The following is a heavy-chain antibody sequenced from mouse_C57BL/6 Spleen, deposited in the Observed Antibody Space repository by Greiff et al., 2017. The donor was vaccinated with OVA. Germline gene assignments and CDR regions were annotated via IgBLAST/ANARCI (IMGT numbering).Heavy chain of an antibody. CDR1: GYAFSSSW. Sequence: QVQLQQSGPELVKPGASVKISCKASGYAFSSSWMNWVKQRPGKGLEWIGRIYPGDGDTNYNGKFKGKATLTADKSSSTAYMQLSSLTSEDSAVYFCARSYDLGYFDYWGQGTTLTVSS. CDR3: ARSYDLGYFDY. J-gene: IGHJ2*01. V-gene: IGHV1-82*01. CDR2: IYPGDGDT. D-gene: IGHD2-3*01.